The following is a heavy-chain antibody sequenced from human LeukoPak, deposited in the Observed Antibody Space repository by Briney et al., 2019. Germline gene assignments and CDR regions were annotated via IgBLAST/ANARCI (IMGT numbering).Heavy chain of an antibody. Sequence: GGSLRLSCAASGFTFSSYAMTWVRQAPGKGLGWVSTISDSGGNTYYADSVKGRFTISRDISKNTLYLQMNSLRAEDTAVYYCAKDQYSGSYSTFDYWGQGTLVTVSS. D-gene: IGHD1-26*01. CDR1: GFTFSSYA. J-gene: IGHJ4*02. V-gene: IGHV3-23*01. CDR3: AKDQYSGSYSTFDY. CDR2: ISDSGGNT.